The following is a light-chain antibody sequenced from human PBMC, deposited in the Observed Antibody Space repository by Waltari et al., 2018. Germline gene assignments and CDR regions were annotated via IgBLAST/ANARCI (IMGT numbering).Light chain of an antibody. CDR3: QAWGTGIRV. Sequence: QLVLTQSPSASASLGASVKLTCTLSSGQSSYALAWHQQQPEKGPRYLMKLNSDGSHSKGDGIPDRFSGSSSGAERYLTISSLQSEDEADYYCQAWGTGIRVFGGGTKLTVL. J-gene: IGLJ2*01. CDR2: LNSDGSH. CDR1: SGQSSYA. V-gene: IGLV4-69*01.